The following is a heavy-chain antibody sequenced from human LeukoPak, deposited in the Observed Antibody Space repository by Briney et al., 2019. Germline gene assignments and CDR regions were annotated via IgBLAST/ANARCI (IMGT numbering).Heavy chain of an antibody. CDR1: ARSITSGSSF. D-gene: IGHD6-13*01. CDR3: AREGYTSSWYSGYYYFDY. Sequence: SETLSLTCPVAARSITSGSSFWTWIRQPAGKGLEWIGRINTSGSTNYNPSLKSRVTISVDTSKNQFSLKLSSVTAADTAVFYCAREGYTSSWYSGYYYFDYWGQGTLVTVSS. J-gene: IGHJ4*02. CDR2: INTSGST. V-gene: IGHV4-61*02.